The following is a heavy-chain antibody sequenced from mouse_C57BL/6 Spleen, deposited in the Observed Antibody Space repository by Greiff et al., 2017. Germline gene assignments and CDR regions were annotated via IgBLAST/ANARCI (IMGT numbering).Heavy chain of an antibody. Sequence: EVQLQQSGPELVKPGASVKISCKASGYSLTGYYMNWVKQSPEKSLEWIGEINPSTGGTTYNQKFKAKATLTVDKSSSTAYMQLKSLTSEDSAVYYCARSGTGNYFDCWGKGTTLTVAS. CDR1: GYSLTGYY. CDR3: ARSGTGNYFDC. D-gene: IGHD4-1*01. V-gene: IGHV1-42*01. J-gene: IGHJ2*01. CDR2: INPSTGGT.